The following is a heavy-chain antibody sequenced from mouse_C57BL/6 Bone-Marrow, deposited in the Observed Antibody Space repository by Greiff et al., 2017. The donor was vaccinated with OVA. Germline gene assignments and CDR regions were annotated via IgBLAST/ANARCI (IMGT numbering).Heavy chain of an antibody. J-gene: IGHJ3*01. Sequence: QVQLQQPGAELVRPGSSVKLSCKASGYTFTSYWMDWVKQRPGQGLEWIGNIYPSDSETHYNQKFKGKATLTVDKSSSTAYMQLSSLTSEDSAVYDCASSGWLLPTFAYWGQGTLVTVSA. CDR3: ASSGWLLPTFAY. D-gene: IGHD2-3*01. CDR1: GYTFTSYW. CDR2: IYPSDSET. V-gene: IGHV1-61*01.